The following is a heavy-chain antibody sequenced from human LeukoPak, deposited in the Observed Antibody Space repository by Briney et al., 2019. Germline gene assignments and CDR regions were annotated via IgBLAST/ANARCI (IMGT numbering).Heavy chain of an antibody. CDR1: GFTFDDYA. CDR3: AKSMVRGVMGAEDY. Sequence: GGSLRLSCAASGFTFDDYAMHWVRQAPGKGLEWVSGISWNSGSIGYTDSVKGRFTISRDNAKNSLYLQMNSLRAEDTALYYCAKSMVRGVMGAEDYWGQGTLVTVSS. D-gene: IGHD3-10*01. J-gene: IGHJ4*02. V-gene: IGHV3-9*01. CDR2: ISWNSGSI.